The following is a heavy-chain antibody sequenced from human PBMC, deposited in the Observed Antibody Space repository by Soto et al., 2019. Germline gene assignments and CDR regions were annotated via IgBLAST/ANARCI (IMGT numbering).Heavy chain of an antibody. D-gene: IGHD3-3*01. CDR1: GGSISNYF. J-gene: IGHJ4*02. V-gene: IGHV4-4*07. CDR3: ARGGQDFWSDPFDY. Sequence: SETLSLTCTVSGGSISNYFCNWIRQPAGKGLEWIGRIDNSGSTNYNPSLKSRITMSADTSRNQFSLKLNSVTAADTAVYYCARGGQDFWSDPFDYWAQVALVPVS. CDR2: IDNSGST.